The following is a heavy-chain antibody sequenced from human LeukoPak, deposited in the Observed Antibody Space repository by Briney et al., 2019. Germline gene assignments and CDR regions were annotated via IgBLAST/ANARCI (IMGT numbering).Heavy chain of an antibody. CDR2: INHSGST. D-gene: IGHD6-19*01. J-gene: IGHJ4*02. CDR3: ARVPSGIAVAGSIGYYFDY. V-gene: IGHV4-34*01. CDR1: GGSFGDYY. Sequence: PSETLSLTCAVYGGSFGDYYWSWIRQPPGKGLEWIGEINHSGSTTYNPSLKSRVTISADKSKNQFSLKLSSVTAADTAVYYCARVPSGIAVAGSIGYYFDYWGQGTLVTVSS.